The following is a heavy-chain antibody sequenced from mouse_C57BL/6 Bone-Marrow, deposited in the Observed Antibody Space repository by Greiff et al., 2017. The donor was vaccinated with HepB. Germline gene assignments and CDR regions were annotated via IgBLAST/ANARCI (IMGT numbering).Heavy chain of an antibody. J-gene: IGHJ2*01. Sequence: QVQLKQPGAELVKPGASVKMSCKASGYTFTSYWITWVKQRPGQGLEWIGDIYPGSGSTNYNEKFKSKATLTVDTSSSTAYMQLSSLTSEDSAVYYCAREGDGYPYYFDYWGQGTTLTVSS. CDR2: IYPGSGST. CDR1: GYTFTSYW. CDR3: AREGDGYPYYFDY. V-gene: IGHV1-55*01. D-gene: IGHD2-3*01.